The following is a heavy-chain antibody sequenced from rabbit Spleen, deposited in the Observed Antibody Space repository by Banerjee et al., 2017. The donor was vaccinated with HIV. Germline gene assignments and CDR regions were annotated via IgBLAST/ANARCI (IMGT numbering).Heavy chain of an antibody. D-gene: IGHD1-1*01. CDR3: ARGGGSDHDFNF. CDR2: ISGST. V-gene: IGHV1S40*01. Sequence: QSLEESGGGLVQPEGSLTLTCKASGFSFSDRDVMCWVRQAPGKGLEWIACISGSTYYASWAKGRFTISKASSTTMTLQMTSLTVADTATYFCARGGGSDHDFNFWARAPWSPS. CDR1: GFSFSDRDV. J-gene: IGHJ4*01.